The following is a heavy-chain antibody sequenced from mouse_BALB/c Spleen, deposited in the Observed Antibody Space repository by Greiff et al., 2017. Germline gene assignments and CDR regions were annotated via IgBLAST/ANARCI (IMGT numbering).Heavy chain of an antibody. CDR3: AVYGSPLYYAMDY. D-gene: IGHD1-1*01. V-gene: IGHV14-3*02. Sequence: EVQLQQSGAELVKPGASVKLSCTASGFHIKDTYMPWVKQRPEQGLEWIGRIDPANGNTKYDPKFQGKATITADTSSNTAYLQLSSLTSEDTAVYDCAVYGSPLYYAMDYWGQGTSVTVSS. J-gene: IGHJ4*01. CDR2: IDPANGNT. CDR1: GFHIKDTY.